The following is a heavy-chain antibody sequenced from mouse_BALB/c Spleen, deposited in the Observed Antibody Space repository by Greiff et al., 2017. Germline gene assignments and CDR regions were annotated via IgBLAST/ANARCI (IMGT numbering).Heavy chain of an antibody. CDR3: AKDGNCDYAMDY. CDR2: ISSGGSYT. CDR1: GFTFSSYA. Sequence: EVHLVESGGGLVKPGGSLKLSCAASGFTFSSYAMSWVRQSPEKRLAWVAEISSGGSYTYYPDTVTGRFTISRDNAKDTLYLEMSSLRSEDTATYYCAKDGNCDYAMDYWGQGTSVTVSA. D-gene: IGHD2-1*01. J-gene: IGHJ4*01. V-gene: IGHV5-9-4*01.